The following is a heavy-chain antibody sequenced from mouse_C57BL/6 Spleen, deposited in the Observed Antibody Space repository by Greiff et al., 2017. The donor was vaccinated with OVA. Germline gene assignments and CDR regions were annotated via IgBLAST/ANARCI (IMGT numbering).Heavy chain of an antibody. CDR1: GYTFTSYW. CDR2: IDPSDSYT. J-gene: IGHJ4*01. CDR3: ARRAGNYYAMDY. Sequence: QVQLQQPGAELVKPGASVKLSCKASGYTFTSYWMQWVKPRPGQGLEWIGEIDPSDSYTNYNQKFKGKATLTVDTSSSTAYMQLSSLTSEDSAVYYCARRAGNYYAMDYWGQGTSVTVSS. D-gene: IGHD2-1*01. V-gene: IGHV1-50*01.